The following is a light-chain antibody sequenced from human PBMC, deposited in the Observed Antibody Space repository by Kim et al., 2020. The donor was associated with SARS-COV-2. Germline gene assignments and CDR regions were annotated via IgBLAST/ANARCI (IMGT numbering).Light chain of an antibody. J-gene: IGKJ1*01. CDR3: QQYGSSSWT. Sequence: SPGERATLSCMGSQSVSCSYLACHQQNPGQAPRPFIYGASSRATGIPDMFSGSGSGTDFTVTNSRLEPEYFSVYYCQQYGSSSWTFCQGTKVDIK. CDR1: QSVSCSY. CDR2: GAS. V-gene: IGKV3-20*01.